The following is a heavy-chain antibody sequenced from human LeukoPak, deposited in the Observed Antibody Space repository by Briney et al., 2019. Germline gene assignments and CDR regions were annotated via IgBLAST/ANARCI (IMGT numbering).Heavy chain of an antibody. CDR2: IKQDGSDK. Sequence: PGGSLRLSCAACGFTFSNYWMTWVRQAPGKGLEWVANIKQDGSDKYYVDSVKGRFTISRDNAKSSLYLQMNSLRAEDTAVYCCARFRVSAFDIWGQGTMVTVSS. J-gene: IGHJ3*02. CDR1: GFTFSNYW. V-gene: IGHV3-7*01. CDR3: ARFRVSAFDI.